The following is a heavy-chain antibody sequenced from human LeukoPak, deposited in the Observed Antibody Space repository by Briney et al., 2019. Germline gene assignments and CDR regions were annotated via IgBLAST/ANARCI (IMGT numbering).Heavy chain of an antibody. Sequence: SETLSLTCTVSGGSISSYYWSWIRQPPGKGLEWIGYIYYSGSTNYNPSLKSRVTISVDTSKNQFSLELSSVTAADTAVYYCARVAVYSGYDFDYWGQGTLVTVSS. CDR3: ARVAVYSGYDFDY. CDR1: GGSISSYY. J-gene: IGHJ4*02. CDR2: IYYSGST. V-gene: IGHV4-59*01. D-gene: IGHD5-12*01.